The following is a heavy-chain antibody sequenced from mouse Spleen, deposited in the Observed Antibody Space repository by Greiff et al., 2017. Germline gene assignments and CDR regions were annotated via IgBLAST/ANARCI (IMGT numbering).Heavy chain of an antibody. CDR1: GFNIKDYY. J-gene: IGHJ1*01. D-gene: IGHD2-3*01. CDR3: ARADDGYYRKVGYFDV. CDR2: IDPENGDT. Sequence: EVQLQQSGAELVRSGASVKLSCTASGFNIKDYYMHWVKQRPEQGLEWIGWIDPENGDTEYAPKFQGKATMTADTSSNTAYLQLSSLTSEDSAVYYCARADDGYYRKVGYFDVWGAGTTVTVSS. V-gene: IGHV14-4*02.